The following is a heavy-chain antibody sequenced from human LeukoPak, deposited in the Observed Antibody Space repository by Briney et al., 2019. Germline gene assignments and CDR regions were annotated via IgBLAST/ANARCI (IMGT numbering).Heavy chain of an antibody. J-gene: IGHJ6*03. CDR2: ISGSDDST. Sequence: GGSLRLSCAASGFTVSSNYMSWVRQAPGKGLEWVSLISGSDDSTYYADSVKGRFTISRDNSKNTLYLQMNSLRAEDTAVYYCAKDPNFYYCMDVWGKGTTVTISS. CDR1: GFTVSSNY. V-gene: IGHV3-23*01. CDR3: AKDPNFYYCMDV.